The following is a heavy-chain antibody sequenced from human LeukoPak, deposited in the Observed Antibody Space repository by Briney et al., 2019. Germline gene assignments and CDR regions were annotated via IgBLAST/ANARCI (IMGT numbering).Heavy chain of an antibody. Sequence: SETLSLTCTVSGGSISSSSYHWGWIRQPPGKGPEWIGSIYYSGSTYYNPSLKSRVTISVDTSKNQFSLRLSSVTAADTAVYYCARAGGAVAGTGDDAFDIWGQGTMVTVSS. D-gene: IGHD6-19*01. V-gene: IGHV4-39*07. J-gene: IGHJ3*02. CDR3: ARAGGAVAGTGDDAFDI. CDR2: IYYSGST. CDR1: GGSISSSSYH.